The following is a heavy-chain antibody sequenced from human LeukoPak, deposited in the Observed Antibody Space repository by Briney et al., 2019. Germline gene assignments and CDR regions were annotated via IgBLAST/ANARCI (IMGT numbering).Heavy chain of an antibody. CDR2: TSSSDAGT. Sequence: GGSLRLSCAASGFTLSTYAMSWVRQTPGKGLEWVAATSSSDAGTYHADSVRGRFTISRDNSKNTLYLQMNSLRAEDTASYHCARKGLGGELGGFDYWGQGTLVTVSS. D-gene: IGHD1-26*01. J-gene: IGHJ4*02. CDR1: GFTLSTYA. V-gene: IGHV3-23*01. CDR3: ARKGLGGELGGFDY.